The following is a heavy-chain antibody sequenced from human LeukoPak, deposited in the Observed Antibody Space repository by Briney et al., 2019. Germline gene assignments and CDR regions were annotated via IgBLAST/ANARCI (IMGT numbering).Heavy chain of an antibody. J-gene: IGHJ1*01. Sequence: GGSLRLSCAASGFTFSTYSMNWVRQAPGKALEWVSYISSTSTNMDYADSVKGRFTISRDNAKNSLYLQMNSLRAEDTAVYYCAKDRYSSSSGFQHWGQGTLVTVSS. V-gene: IGHV3-48*01. CDR3: AKDRYSSSSGFQH. CDR1: GFTFSTYS. CDR2: ISSTSTNM. D-gene: IGHD6-13*01.